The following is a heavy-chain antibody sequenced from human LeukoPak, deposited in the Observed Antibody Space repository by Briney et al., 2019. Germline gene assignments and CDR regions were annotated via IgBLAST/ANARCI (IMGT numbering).Heavy chain of an antibody. V-gene: IGHV3-21*01. Sequence: SISSSSSYIYYADSVKGRFTISRDNAKNSLYLQMNSLRAEDTAVYYCARELYGSGSHYDYWGQGTLVTVSS. J-gene: IGHJ4*02. CDR3: ARELYGSGSHYDY. D-gene: IGHD3-10*01. CDR2: ISSSSSYI.